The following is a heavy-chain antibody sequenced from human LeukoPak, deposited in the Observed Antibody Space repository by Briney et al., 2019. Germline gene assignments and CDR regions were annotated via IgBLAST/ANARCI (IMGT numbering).Heavy chain of an antibody. Sequence: GRSLRLSCAASGFTFSSYAMHWVRQAPGKGLEWVAVISYDGSNKYYADSVKGRFTISRDNSKNTLYLQMNSLRAEDTAVYYCARGFYYDSSGYHYLSPDYWGQGTLVTVSS. CDR1: GFTFSSYA. V-gene: IGHV3-30-3*01. J-gene: IGHJ4*02. D-gene: IGHD3-22*01. CDR3: ARGFYYDSSGYHYLSPDY. CDR2: ISYDGSNK.